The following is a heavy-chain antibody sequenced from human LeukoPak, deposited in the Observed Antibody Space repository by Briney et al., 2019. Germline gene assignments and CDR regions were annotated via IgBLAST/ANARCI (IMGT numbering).Heavy chain of an antibody. CDR3: ARDKGLYDFWSGYSGAGGMDV. CDR2: ISYSGGT. Sequence: PSETLSLTCSVSGGSISSHHWSWIRQSPGEGLEWIGYISYSGGTYYNPSLKSRVSISSDTSTNQFSLKLSSVTAADTAVYYCARDKGLYDFWSGYSGAGGMDVWGQGTTVTVSS. J-gene: IGHJ6*02. D-gene: IGHD3-3*01. V-gene: IGHV4-59*11. CDR1: GGSISSHH.